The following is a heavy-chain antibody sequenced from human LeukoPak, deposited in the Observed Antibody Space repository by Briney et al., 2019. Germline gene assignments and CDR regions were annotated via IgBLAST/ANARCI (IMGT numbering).Heavy chain of an antibody. V-gene: IGHV3-30-3*01. CDR1: GFTFSSYA. CDR3: ANLPQGRFLDV. J-gene: IGHJ6*04. CDR2: ISYDGSNK. D-gene: IGHD3-3*01. Sequence: PGGSLRLSCAASGFTFSSYAMHWVRQAPGKGLEWVAVISYDGSNKYYADSVKGRFTISRDNSKNTLYLQMNSLRAEDTAVYYCANLPQGRFLDVWGKGTTVTVSS.